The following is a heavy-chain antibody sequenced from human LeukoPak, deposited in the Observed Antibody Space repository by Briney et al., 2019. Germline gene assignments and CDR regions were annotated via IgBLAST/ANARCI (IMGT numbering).Heavy chain of an antibody. J-gene: IGHJ4*02. Sequence: PSETLSLTCTVSGGSISSSDYYWGWIRQPPGKGLEWIANIYSSGTTFYNPSLKSRVTISADTPKNQFSLSLTSVTAADTAVYYCARRGADFWSGYSHFDSWSQGTLVTVS. D-gene: IGHD3-3*01. CDR3: ARRGADFWSGYSHFDS. CDR1: GGSISSSDYY. V-gene: IGHV4-39*01. CDR2: IYSSGTT.